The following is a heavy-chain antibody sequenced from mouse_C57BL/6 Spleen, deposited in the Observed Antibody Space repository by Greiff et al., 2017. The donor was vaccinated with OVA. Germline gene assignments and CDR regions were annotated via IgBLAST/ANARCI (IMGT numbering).Heavy chain of an antibody. CDR3: ASWKYGNRPMAF. D-gene: IGHD2-1*01. J-gene: IGHJ2*01. V-gene: IGHV1-55*01. Sequence: QVQLQQPGAELVKPGASVKMSCKASGYTFTSYWITWVKQRPGQGLEWIGDIYPGSGSTNYNEKFKSKATLTVDTSSSTAYMQRSSLTSEVSAVYYCASWKYGNRPMAFWGQGTTLTVSS. CDR1: GYTFTSYW. CDR2: IYPGSGST.